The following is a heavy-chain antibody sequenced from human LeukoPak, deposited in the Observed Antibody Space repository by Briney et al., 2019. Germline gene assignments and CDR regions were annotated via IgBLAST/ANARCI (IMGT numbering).Heavy chain of an antibody. D-gene: IGHD2-2*01. J-gene: IGHJ1*01. Sequence: ASVEVSCKTSGYPFTSFGVSWVRQAPGQGLEWMGWISSYNGNTNFAQRFQGRLTLTTDTSTSTVYMELRSLRSDDTAVYFCARARRVQVIPVAESAEYFEHWGQGTLVTVSS. CDR2: ISSYNGNT. CDR1: GYPFTSFG. CDR3: ARARRVQVIPVAESAEYFEH. V-gene: IGHV1-18*01.